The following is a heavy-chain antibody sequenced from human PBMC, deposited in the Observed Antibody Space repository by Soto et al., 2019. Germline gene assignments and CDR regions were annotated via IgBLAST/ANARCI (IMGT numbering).Heavy chain of an antibody. Sequence: VGSLRLSCAASGFTFGSYTMNWVRQAPGKGLEWVSSVSGDGYNTMYADSVKGRFTISRDNSKNTLFLQINSLRDEDTALYYCAKDQALTTAYYYYAMDVWGPGTTVTVSS. V-gene: IGHV3-23*01. J-gene: IGHJ6*02. CDR2: VSGDGYNT. D-gene: IGHD4-4*01. CDR1: GFTFGSYT. CDR3: AKDQALTTAYYYYAMDV.